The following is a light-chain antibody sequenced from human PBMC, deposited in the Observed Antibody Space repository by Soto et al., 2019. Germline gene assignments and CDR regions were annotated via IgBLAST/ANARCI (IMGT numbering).Light chain of an antibody. CDR1: QNIAIY. Sequence: IVLTQSPATLSFSPGERATLSCRASQNIAIYLAWYQQKSGQSPRLLIYDTFNRAPGIPDRFSGSGSGTDFTLTISSLEPEDFAVYYCQQRDDWPWTFGQGTTVEIK. V-gene: IGKV3-11*01. J-gene: IGKJ1*01. CDR3: QQRDDWPWT. CDR2: DTF.